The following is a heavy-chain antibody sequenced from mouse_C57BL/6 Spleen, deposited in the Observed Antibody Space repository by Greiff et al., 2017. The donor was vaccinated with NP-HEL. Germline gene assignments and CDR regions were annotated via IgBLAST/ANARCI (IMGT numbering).Heavy chain of an antibody. D-gene: IGHD1-1*01. V-gene: IGHV14-4*01. CDR3: TTLLRSFY. J-gene: IGHJ2*01. CDR1: GFNIKDDY. CDR2: IDPENGDT. Sequence: VQLKESGAELVRPGASVKLSCTASGFNIKDDYMHWVKQRPEQGLEWIGWIDPENGDTEYASKFQGKATITADTSSNTAYLQLSSLTSEDTAVYYCTTLLRSFYWGQGTTLTVSS.